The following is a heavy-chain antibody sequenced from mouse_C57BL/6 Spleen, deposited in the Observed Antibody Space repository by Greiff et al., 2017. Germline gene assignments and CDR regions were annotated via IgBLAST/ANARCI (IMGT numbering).Heavy chain of an antibody. Sequence: QVQLQQSGAELVRPGASVTLSCKASGYTFTAYEMHWVKQTPVNGLERIGAIDPETGGTAYNQKFNGKAIMTADKSSSTAYMALRSLTSEDSSVYYCTSSYLYFDVWGTGTTVTVSS. J-gene: IGHJ1*03. CDR3: TSSYLYFDV. V-gene: IGHV1-15*01. CDR1: GYTFTAYE. CDR2: IDPETGGT.